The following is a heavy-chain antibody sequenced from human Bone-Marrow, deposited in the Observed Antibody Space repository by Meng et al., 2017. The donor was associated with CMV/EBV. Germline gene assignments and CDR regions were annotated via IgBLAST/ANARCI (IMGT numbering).Heavy chain of an antibody. Sequence: GESLKISCAASGFTFSSYSMNWVRQAPGKGLEWVSSISSSSSYIYYADSVKGRFTISRDNAKNSLYLQMNSLRAEDTAVYYCARALGVVGAIRSFQHWGQGTLVTVSS. V-gene: IGHV3-21*01. J-gene: IGHJ1*01. CDR1: GFTFSSYS. D-gene: IGHD1-26*01. CDR2: ISSSSSYI. CDR3: ARALGVVGAIRSFQH.